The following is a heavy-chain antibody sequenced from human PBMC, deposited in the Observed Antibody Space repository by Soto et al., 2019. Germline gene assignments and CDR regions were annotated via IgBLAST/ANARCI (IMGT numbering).Heavy chain of an antibody. J-gene: IGHJ6*03. CDR1: GYTLTELS. CDR3: ATSGSTAASYYYYMDF. Sequence: ASVKVSCKVSGYTLTELSMHWVRQAPGKGLEWMGGFDPEDGETIYAQKFQGRVTMTEDTSTDTAYMELSSLRSEDTAVYYCATSGSTAASYYYYMDFWGKGTTVTVS. D-gene: IGHD3-10*01. CDR2: FDPEDGET. V-gene: IGHV1-24*01.